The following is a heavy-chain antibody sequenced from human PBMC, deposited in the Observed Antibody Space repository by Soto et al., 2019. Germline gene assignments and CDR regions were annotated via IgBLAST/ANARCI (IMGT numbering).Heavy chain of an antibody. D-gene: IGHD6-13*01. CDR2: ISGSGGST. V-gene: IGHV3-23*01. J-gene: IGHJ6*02. CDR3: ANSIYSSSWYYYYGMDV. Sequence: SLRLSCSASGFTFSSYAMSWVRQAPGKGLEWVSAISGSGGSTYYADSVKGRFTISRDNSKNTLYLQMNSLRAEDTAVYYCANSIYSSSWYYYYGMDVWGQGTTVTVSS. CDR1: GFTFSSYA.